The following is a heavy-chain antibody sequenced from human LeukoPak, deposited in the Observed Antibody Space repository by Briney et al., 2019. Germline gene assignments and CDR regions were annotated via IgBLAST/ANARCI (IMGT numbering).Heavy chain of an antibody. V-gene: IGHV4-59*11. CDR3: ARGGVLKSVDY. J-gene: IGHJ4*02. D-gene: IGHD3-16*01. Sequence: SETLSLTCTVSGGSIGSHYWTWIRQTPGKGLEWIGYVYDIGSTKYNASPKSRVTISVTTSKNQFSLRLSSVTAADTAVYYCARGGVLKSVDYWGQGTLVAVSS. CDR2: VYDIGST. CDR1: GGSIGSHY.